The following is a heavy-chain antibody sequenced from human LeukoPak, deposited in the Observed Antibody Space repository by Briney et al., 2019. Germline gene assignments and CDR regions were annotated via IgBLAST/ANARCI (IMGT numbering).Heavy chain of an antibody. Sequence: ASVNVSCKASGYTFTSYDINWVRQATGQGLERMGWMSPNSGNTGYAQKFQGRVTMTRNTSISTAYMELSSLRSEDTAVYYCARLRIAVAGTGWFDPWGQGTLVTVSS. D-gene: IGHD6-19*01. CDR2: MSPNSGNT. J-gene: IGHJ5*02. CDR1: GYTFTSYD. CDR3: ARLRIAVAGTGWFDP. V-gene: IGHV1-8*01.